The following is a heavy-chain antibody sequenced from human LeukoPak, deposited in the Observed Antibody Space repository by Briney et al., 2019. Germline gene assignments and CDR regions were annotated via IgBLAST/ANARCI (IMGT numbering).Heavy chain of an antibody. CDR2: INANTGST. J-gene: IGHJ5*01. CDR3: ARDAFQGSSWSNWFDS. CDR1: GYTFNTNG. D-gene: IGHD6-13*01. Sequence: ASVKVSCKASGYTFNTNGLNWVRQAPGQGLQRMGWINANTGSTNYAQIFQGRVTMTTDTSTNTAYLELTSLTSDDTAIYYCARDAFQGSSWSNWFDSWGQGTLVIVSS. V-gene: IGHV1-18*01.